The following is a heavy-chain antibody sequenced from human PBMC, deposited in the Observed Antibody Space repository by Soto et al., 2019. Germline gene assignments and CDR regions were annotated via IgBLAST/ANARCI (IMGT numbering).Heavy chain of an antibody. CDR2: ISAYNGNT. D-gene: IGHD2-15*01. CDR3: ARDPHIVVVVAASPNNWFDP. J-gene: IGHJ5*02. V-gene: IGHV1-18*01. Sequence: QVQLVQSGAEVKKPGASVKVSCKASGYTFTSYGISWVRQAPGQGLEWMGWISAYNGNTNYAQKLHGRVTMTTDTSTSTAYMELRSLRSDDTAVYYCARDPHIVVVVAASPNNWFDPWGQGTLVTVSS. CDR1: GYTFTSYG.